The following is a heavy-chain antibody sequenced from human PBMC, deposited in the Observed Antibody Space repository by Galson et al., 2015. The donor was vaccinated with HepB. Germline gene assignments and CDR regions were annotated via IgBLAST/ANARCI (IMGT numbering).Heavy chain of an antibody. D-gene: IGHD6-19*01. Sequence: SVKVSCKASGYTFTSYYMHWVRQAPGQGLEWMGIINPSGGSTSYAQKFQGRVTMTRDTSTSTVYMELSSLRSEDTAVYYCARDSAYSSGWYWYGMDVWGQGTTVTVPS. CDR2: INPSGGST. J-gene: IGHJ6*02. CDR1: GYTFTSYY. V-gene: IGHV1-46*01. CDR3: ARDSAYSSGWYWYGMDV.